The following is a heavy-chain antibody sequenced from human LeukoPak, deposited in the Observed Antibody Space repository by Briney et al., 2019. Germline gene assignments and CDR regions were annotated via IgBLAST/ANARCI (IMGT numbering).Heavy chain of an antibody. D-gene: IGHD4-11*01. CDR2: IWNDGSNK. V-gene: IGHV3-33*06. Sequence: PGRSLRLSCAASGFTFSHYGMHGVRQAPGRGLEWVAVIWNDGSNKYYARPLKGRFTISRDHSQNTVDLHMNILRPEHTAVYYCAKDEQRGFDYSNSLEYWGQGTLVTVSS. CDR1: GFTFSHYG. CDR3: AKDEQRGFDYSNSLEY. J-gene: IGHJ4*02.